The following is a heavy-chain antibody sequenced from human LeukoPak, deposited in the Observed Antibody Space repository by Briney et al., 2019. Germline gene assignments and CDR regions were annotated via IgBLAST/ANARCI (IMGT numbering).Heavy chain of an antibody. V-gene: IGHV3-23*01. CDR2: ISGSGGST. CDR3: AKSRELLNAEYFQH. D-gene: IGHD1-26*01. J-gene: IGHJ1*01. CDR1: GFTFGSYA. Sequence: PGGSLRLSCAASGFTFGSYAMSWVRQAPGKGLEWVSSISGSGGSTYYADSVKGRFIISRDNSKNTLYLQMNSLRAEDTAVYYCAKSRELLNAEYFQHWGQGTLVTVSS.